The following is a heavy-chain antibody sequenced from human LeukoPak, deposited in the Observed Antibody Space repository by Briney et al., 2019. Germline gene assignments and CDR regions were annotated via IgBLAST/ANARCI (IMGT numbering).Heavy chain of an antibody. J-gene: IGHJ5*02. CDR3: ARGVVAVAGTGWFDP. Sequence: ASVKVSCKASGYSFTGYQMHWVRQAPGQGLEWMGWINPNNGDTNYAQKFQGRVTMTRDTSISTAYMELSRLRSDDTAVYYCARGVVAVAGTGWFDPWGQGTLVTVSS. D-gene: IGHD6-19*01. CDR1: GYSFTGYQ. V-gene: IGHV1-2*02. CDR2: INPNNGDT.